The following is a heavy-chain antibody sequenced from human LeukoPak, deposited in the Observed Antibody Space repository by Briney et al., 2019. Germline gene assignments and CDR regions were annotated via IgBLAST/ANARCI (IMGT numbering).Heavy chain of an antibody. D-gene: IGHD5-18*01. V-gene: IGHV3-30*03. Sequence: GGSLRLSCEASGGSFSNSGMHWVRQTPGKGLEWVAVITYEGRNKYYADSVKGRFTISRDNSKNTLYLQMSSLRAEDTAVYYCARGGIQLWLLVYWGQGTLVTVSS. CDR3: ARGGIQLWLLVY. CDR1: GGSFSNSG. CDR2: ITYEGRNK. J-gene: IGHJ4*02.